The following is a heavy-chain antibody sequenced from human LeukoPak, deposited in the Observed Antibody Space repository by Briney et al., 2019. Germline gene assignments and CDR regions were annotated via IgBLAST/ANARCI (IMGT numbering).Heavy chain of an antibody. CDR1: GYTFTGYY. J-gene: IGHJ4*02. CDR2: INPNSGGT. V-gene: IGHV1-2*02. CDR3: ARNSGRYLYYFDY. D-gene: IGHD1-26*01. Sequence: ASVKVSCKASGYTFTGYYMHWVRQAPGQGLEWMGWINPNSGGTNYAQKFQGRVTMTRDTSISTAYMELSRLRSDDTAVYYCARNSGRYLYYFDYWGQGTLVTVSS.